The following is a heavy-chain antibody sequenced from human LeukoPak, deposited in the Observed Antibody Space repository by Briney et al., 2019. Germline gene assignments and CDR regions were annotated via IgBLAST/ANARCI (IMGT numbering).Heavy chain of an antibody. J-gene: IGHJ5*02. V-gene: IGHV4-34*01. D-gene: IGHD6-13*01. CDR1: GGSFSGYY. CDR3: ARGRGITTARGVRP. CDR2: INHSGST. Sequence: SETLXLTCAVYGGSFSGYYWSWIRQPPGKGLEWIGEINHSGSTNYNPSLKSRVTISVDTSKNQFSLKLSSVTAADTAVYYCARGRGITTARGVRPWGQGTLVTVSS.